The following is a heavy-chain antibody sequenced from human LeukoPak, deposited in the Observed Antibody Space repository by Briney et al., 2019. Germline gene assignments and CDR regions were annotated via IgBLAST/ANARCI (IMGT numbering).Heavy chain of an antibody. D-gene: IGHD3-10*01. CDR3: VRDLPRTSGP. J-gene: IGHJ5*02. V-gene: IGHV3-74*01. CDR2: INGDGGAI. CDR1: GFTFSSYG. Sequence: GRSLRLSCAASGFTFSSYGMHWARQTPGKGLVWVSHINGDGGAINYADDVKGRFTISRDNAKSTLYLQMNSLRVEDTAVYYCVRDLPRTSGPWGQGTLVTVSS.